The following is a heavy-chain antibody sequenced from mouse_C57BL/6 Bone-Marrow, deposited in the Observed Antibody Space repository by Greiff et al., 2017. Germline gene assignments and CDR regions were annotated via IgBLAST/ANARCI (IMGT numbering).Heavy chain of an antibody. D-gene: IGHD1-2*01. CDR3: AREHYGPFAY. J-gene: IGHJ3*01. CDR2: ISYDGSN. V-gene: IGHV3-6*01. Sequence: ESGPGLVKPSQSLSLTCSVTGYSITSGYYWNWIRQFPGNKLEWMGYISYDGSNNYNPSLKNRISITRDTSKNQFFLKLNSVTTEDTATYYCAREHYGPFAYWGQGTLVTVSA. CDR1: GYSITSGYY.